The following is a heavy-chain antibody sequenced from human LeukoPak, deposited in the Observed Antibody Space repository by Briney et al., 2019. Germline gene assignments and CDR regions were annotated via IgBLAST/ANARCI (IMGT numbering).Heavy chain of an antibody. CDR3: ARVWGTSCYSFACYYYGMDV. V-gene: IGHV1-18*01. Sequence: GASVKVSCKAPGYTFTSYGISWVRQAPGQGLEWMGWISAYNGNTNYAQKVQGRVTMTTDTSTSTAYMELRSLRSDDTAVYHCARVWGTSCYSFACYYYGMDVWGQGTTVTVSS. CDR1: GYTFTSYG. CDR2: ISAYNGNT. D-gene: IGHD2-2*02. J-gene: IGHJ6*02.